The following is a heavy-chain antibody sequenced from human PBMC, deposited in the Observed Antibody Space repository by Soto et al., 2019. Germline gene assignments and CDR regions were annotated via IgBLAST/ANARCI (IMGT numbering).Heavy chain of an antibody. CDR2: IYYSGST. CDR3: ARGSTVSSGYYGFDY. J-gene: IGHJ4*02. CDR1: GGSISSGDYY. D-gene: IGHD3-22*01. Sequence: PSETLSLTCTVSGGSISSGDYYWSWIRQPPGKGLEWIGYIYYSGSTYYNPSLKSRVTISVDTSKNQFSLKLSSVTAADTAVYYCARGSTVSSGYYGFDYWCQGTLVTVSS. V-gene: IGHV4-30-4*01.